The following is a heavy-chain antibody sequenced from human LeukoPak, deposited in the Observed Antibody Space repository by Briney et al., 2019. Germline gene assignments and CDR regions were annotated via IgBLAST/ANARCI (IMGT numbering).Heavy chain of an antibody. CDR2: TSRNSGSL. V-gene: IGHV3-9*03. CDR3: AKSPWGATTAYYFDY. D-gene: IGHD1-1*01. CDR1: GFTFDDYA. J-gene: IGHJ4*02. Sequence: GGSLRLSCAASGFTFDDYAMHWVRQAPGKGLEWVSGTSRNSGSLGYADSVKGRFTISRDNAKNSLYLQMNSLRAEDMALYYCAKSPWGATTAYYFDYWGQGTLVTVSS.